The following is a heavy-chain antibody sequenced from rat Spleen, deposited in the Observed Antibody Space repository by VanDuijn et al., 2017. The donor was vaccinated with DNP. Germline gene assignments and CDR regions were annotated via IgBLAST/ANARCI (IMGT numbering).Heavy chain of an antibody. CDR3: ASLRTHFFEY. Sequence: QVQLKESGPGLVQPSQTLSLTCTVSGFSLTNYHVHWVRQPPGKGLEWMGRIQSGGNTDYNSALKSRLSISRDTSKSQVFLKRTSLQTEDTATYYCASLRTHFFEYWGQGVMVTVSS. CDR2: IQSGGNT. J-gene: IGHJ2*01. V-gene: IGHV2-27*01. CDR1: GFSLTNYH.